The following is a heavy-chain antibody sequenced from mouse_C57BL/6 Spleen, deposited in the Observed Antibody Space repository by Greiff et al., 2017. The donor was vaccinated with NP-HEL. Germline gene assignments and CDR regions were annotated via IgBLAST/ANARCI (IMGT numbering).Heavy chain of an antibody. V-gene: IGHV5-16*01. J-gene: IGHJ4*01. CDR1: GFTFSDYY. Sequence: EVQLQESEGGLVQPGSSMKLSCTASGFTFSDYYMAWVRQVPEKGLEWVANINYDGSSTYYLDSLKSRFIISRDNAKNILYLQMSSLKSEDTATYYCARDPPMDYWGQGTSVTVSS. CDR2: INYDGSST. CDR3: ARDPPMDY.